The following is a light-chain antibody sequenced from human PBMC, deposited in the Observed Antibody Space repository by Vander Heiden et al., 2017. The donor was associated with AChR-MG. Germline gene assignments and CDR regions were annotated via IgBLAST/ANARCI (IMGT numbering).Light chain of an antibody. V-gene: IGKV3-11*01. CDR2: DAS. CDR3: QQRSNGPPLFT. CDR1: QSVGSF. J-gene: IGKJ3*01. Sequence: EIVLTQSPATLSLSPGERATLSCRASQSVGSFLAWYQHKPGQAPRLLIYDASHRATGIPARFSGSGSGTDFTLTISSLEPEDFAVYYCQQRSNGPPLFTYGPGTKVDIK.